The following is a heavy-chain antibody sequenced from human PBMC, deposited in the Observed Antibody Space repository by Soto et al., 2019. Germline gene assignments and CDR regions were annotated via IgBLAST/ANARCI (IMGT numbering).Heavy chain of an antibody. V-gene: IGHV3-23*01. CDR1: GFTFRGYA. CDR3: TKRYRAGCYSFDY. D-gene: IGHD2-15*01. J-gene: IGHJ4*02. CDR2: FSGSADRA. Sequence: PGGALRLSCAASGFTFRGYAMDWVPKAPGKGREGVSGFSGSADRAYTANSVKARFTISRNNSKNPLNLQVNTRRAQNTAVYYCTKRYRAGCYSFDYWGQGNPVTLSS.